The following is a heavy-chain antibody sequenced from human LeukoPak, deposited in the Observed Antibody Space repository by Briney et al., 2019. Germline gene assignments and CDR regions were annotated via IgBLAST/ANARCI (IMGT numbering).Heavy chain of an antibody. CDR1: GGSVTSGTYF. J-gene: IGHJ2*01. V-gene: IGHV4-61*01. CDR2: INYSEST. CDR3: ARDKGPYWYFDL. Sequence: SETLSLTCSVSGGSVTSGTYFWSWIRQPPGKGLEWVGYINYSESTNYNPSLKGRVTMSVDTSKNQISLKLSSVTAADTAVYYCARDKGPYWYFDLWGRGTLVAVSS.